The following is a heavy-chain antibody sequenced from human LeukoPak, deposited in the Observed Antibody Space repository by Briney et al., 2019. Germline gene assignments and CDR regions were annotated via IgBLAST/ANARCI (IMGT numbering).Heavy chain of an antibody. CDR2: ISYDGSNK. Sequence: GGSLRLSCAASGFTFSSYGMHWVRQAPGKGLEWVAVISYDGSNKYYADSVKGRFTISRDNSKNTLYLQMNSLRAEDTAVYYCARVGGSGYYYGWFDPWGQGTLVTVSS. CDR3: ARVGGSGYYYGWFDP. CDR1: GFTFSSYG. V-gene: IGHV3-30*03. D-gene: IGHD3-22*01. J-gene: IGHJ5*02.